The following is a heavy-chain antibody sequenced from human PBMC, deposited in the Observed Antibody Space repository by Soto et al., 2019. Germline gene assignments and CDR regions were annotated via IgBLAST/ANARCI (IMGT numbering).Heavy chain of an antibody. Sequence: QVQLVQSGAEVKKPGSSVKVSCKAAGGTFRTSAISWVRQAPGQGLEWVGGIMPVFRRPKYAQNFQDRVTITADESTSTAYMELNSLRSDDKAVYYCARDKDRLQLGGNYYFILDVWGQGTAVTVSS. CDR2: IMPVFRRP. D-gene: IGHD4-4*01. J-gene: IGHJ6*02. V-gene: IGHV1-69*12. CDR3: ARDKDRLQLGGNYYFILDV. CDR1: GGTFRTSA.